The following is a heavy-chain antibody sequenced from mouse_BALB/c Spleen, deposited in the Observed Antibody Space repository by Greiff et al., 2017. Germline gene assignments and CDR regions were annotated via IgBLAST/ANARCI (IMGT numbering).Heavy chain of an antibody. D-gene: IGHD1-1*01. J-gene: IGHJ2*01. V-gene: IGHV5-4*02. CDR3: ARVNYYGSSLFDY. CDR1: GFTFSDYY. CDR2: ISDGGSYT. Sequence: EVKLVESGGGLVKPGGSLKLSCAASGFTFSDYYMYWVRQTPEKRLEWVATISDGGSYTYYPDSVKGRFTISRDNPKNTLFLQMTSLRSEDTAMYYCARVNYYGSSLFDYWGQGTTLTVSS.